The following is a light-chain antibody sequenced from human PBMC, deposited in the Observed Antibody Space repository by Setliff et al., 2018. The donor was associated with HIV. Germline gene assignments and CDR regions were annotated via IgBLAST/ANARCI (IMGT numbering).Light chain of an antibody. V-gene: IGLV2-14*01. CDR2: EVR. J-gene: IGLJ1*01. CDR1: SSDVGGYNY. CDR3: SSYAITNTLP. Sequence: LAQPASVSGSPGQSITISCTGTSSDVGGYNYVSWYQQHPGKASKLIIYEVRNRPSGVSNRFSGSKSGNTASLTISGLQAEDEADYYCSSYAITNTLPFGTGTKVTVL.